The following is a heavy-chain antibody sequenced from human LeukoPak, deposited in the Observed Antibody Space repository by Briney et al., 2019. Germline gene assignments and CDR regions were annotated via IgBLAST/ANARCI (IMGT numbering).Heavy chain of an antibody. CDR3: AKVGGDWSGYNYYGLDV. J-gene: IGHJ6*02. CDR2: IIGSGGRT. D-gene: IGHD3-9*01. CDR1: GFIFSGFA. V-gene: IGHV3-23*01. Sequence: PGGSLGLSCAASGFIFSGFAMGWVGQAPGRGREGASVIIGSGGRTYYADSVKGRFTISRDNSKNTLYLQLNSLRAEDTAVYYCAKVGGDWSGYNYYGLDVWGQGTTVTVSS.